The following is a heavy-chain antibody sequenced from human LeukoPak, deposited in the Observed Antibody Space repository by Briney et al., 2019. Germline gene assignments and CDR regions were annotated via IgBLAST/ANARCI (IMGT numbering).Heavy chain of an antibody. J-gene: IGHJ4*02. Sequence: SETLSLTCTVSGGSISSYYWSWIRQPPGKGLEWIGYIYYSGSTNYNPSLKSRVTISVDTSKNQFSLKLSSVTAADTAVYYCARDAGYGSGSFYFDYWGQGTLVTVSS. D-gene: IGHD3-10*01. CDR2: IYYSGST. V-gene: IGHV4-59*01. CDR3: ARDAGYGSGSFYFDY. CDR1: GGSISSYY.